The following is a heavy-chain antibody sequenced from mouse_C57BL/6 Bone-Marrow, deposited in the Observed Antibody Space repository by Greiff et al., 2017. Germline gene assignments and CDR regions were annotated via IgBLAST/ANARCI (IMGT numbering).Heavy chain of an antibody. J-gene: IGHJ2*01. CDR2: IDPEIGDT. D-gene: IGHD2-3*01. CDR1: GFNIKDDY. V-gene: IGHV14-4*01. Sequence: VQLKQSGAELVRPGASVKLSCTASGFNIKDDYIHWVKQRPEQGLEWIGWIDPEIGDTEYASKFQGKATITSDTSSNTAYLQLSSLTSEDTAVYYCSSVDGDYFDFWCQGTPLTVAS. CDR3: SSVDGDYFDF.